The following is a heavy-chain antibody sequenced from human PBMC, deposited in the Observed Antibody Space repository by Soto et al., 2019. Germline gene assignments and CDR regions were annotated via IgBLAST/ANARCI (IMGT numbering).Heavy chain of an antibody. CDR2: ISSSSSTI. CDR1: GFTFSSYS. D-gene: IGHD3-22*01. CDR3: VRGAYYYDSSGLCY. J-gene: IGHJ4*02. V-gene: IGHV3-48*01. Sequence: EVQLVESGGGLVQPGGSLRLSCAASGFTFSSYSMNWVRQAPGKGLEWVSYISSSSSTIYYADSVKGRFTISRDNAKNFLDLPMNSLRAEDTAVYYCVRGAYYYDSSGLCYWGQGTLVTVSS.